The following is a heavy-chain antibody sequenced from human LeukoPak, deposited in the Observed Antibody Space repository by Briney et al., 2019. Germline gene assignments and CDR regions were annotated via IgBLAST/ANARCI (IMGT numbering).Heavy chain of an antibody. Sequence: KPSETLSLTCAVYGGSFSGYFWEWIRQPPGKGLEWIGEINHSGTSNSNPSLKTRATISVDTSKNQFSLKLRSVTAADTAVCYCARALQENYVRGSFRPLRRYFDRWGRGTLVAVSS. CDR1: GGSFSGYF. CDR2: INHSGTS. J-gene: IGHJ2*01. V-gene: IGHV4-34*01. CDR3: ARALQENYVRGSFRPLRRYFDR. D-gene: IGHD3-16*02.